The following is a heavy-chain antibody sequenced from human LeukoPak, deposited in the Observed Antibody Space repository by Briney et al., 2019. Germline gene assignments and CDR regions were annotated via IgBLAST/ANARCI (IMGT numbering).Heavy chain of an antibody. Sequence: GGSLRLSCAASGFTFSSYGMHWVRQAPGKGLEWVAVIWYYGSNKYYADSVKGRFTISRDNSKNTLYLQMNSLRAEDTAVYYCAKPYYYDSSGYYCYFDYWGQGTLVTVSS. J-gene: IGHJ4*02. CDR1: GFTFSSYG. CDR3: AKPYYYDSSGYYCYFDY. D-gene: IGHD3-22*01. V-gene: IGHV3-33*06. CDR2: IWYYGSNK.